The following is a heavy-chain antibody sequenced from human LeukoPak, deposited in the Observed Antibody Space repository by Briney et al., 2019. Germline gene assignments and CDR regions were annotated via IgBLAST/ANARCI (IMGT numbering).Heavy chain of an antibody. CDR2: ISAYNGNT. CDR1: GYTFTSYG. Sequence: GASVKVSCKASGYTFTSYGISWVRQAPGQGLEWMGWISAYNGNTNYAQKLQGRVTMTTDTSSSTAYMELRSLRSDDTAVYYCARVPYYYDNSGYSEYWGQGTLVTVSS. V-gene: IGHV1-18*01. J-gene: IGHJ4*02. D-gene: IGHD3-22*01. CDR3: ARVPYYYDNSGYSEY.